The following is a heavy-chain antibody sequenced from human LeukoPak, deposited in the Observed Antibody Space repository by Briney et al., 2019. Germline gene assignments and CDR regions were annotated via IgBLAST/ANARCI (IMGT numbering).Heavy chain of an antibody. Sequence: GASVKVSRKASGFTFSDYYIHWIRQAPGQGLEWVGWVNPNSGGTNYGQNFRGRVTMTRDTSISTAFMDLTRLRSDDTAVYYCARVRYDRSGDPFDIWGQGTMVTVSS. CDR2: VNPNSGGT. CDR3: ARVRYDRSGDPFDI. CDR1: GFTFSDYY. V-gene: IGHV1-2*02. J-gene: IGHJ3*02. D-gene: IGHD3-22*01.